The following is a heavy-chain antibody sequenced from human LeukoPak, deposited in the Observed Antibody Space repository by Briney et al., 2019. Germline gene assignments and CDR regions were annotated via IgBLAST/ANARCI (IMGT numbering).Heavy chain of an antibody. CDR2: IIPIFGTA. Sequence: SVKVSCKASGGTFSSYAISWVRQAPGQGLESMGRIIPIFGTANYAQKFQGRVTITADKSTSTAYMELSSLTSEDTAVYYCARVKGSSSSPFDYWGQGTLVTVSS. J-gene: IGHJ4*02. V-gene: IGHV1-69*06. CDR3: ARVKGSSSSPFDY. D-gene: IGHD6-6*01. CDR1: GGTFSSYA.